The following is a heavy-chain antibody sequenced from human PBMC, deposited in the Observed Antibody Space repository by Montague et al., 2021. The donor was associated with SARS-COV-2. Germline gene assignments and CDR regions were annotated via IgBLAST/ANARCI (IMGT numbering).Heavy chain of an antibody. CDR2: IWYDGSNK. CDR3: ARVRGYDFLTGYLDF. Sequence: SLRLSCAPSGFTFSSYGMHWVRQAPGKGLEWVAVIWYDGSNKYYADSATGRFTISRDNSKNTLYLQMNSLRPEDTAVYYCARVRGYDFLTGYLDFWGQGTLVTVSS. V-gene: IGHV3-33*01. CDR1: GFTFSSYG. D-gene: IGHD3-9*01. J-gene: IGHJ4*02.